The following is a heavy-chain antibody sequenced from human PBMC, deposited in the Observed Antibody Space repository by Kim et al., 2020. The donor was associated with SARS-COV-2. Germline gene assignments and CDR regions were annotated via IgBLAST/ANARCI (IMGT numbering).Heavy chain of an antibody. D-gene: IGHD3-3*01. V-gene: IGHV4-59*13. J-gene: IGHJ6*02. CDR1: GGSISSYY. Sequence: SETLSLTCTVSGGSISSYYWSWIRQPPGKGLEWIGYIYYSGSTNYNPSLKSRVTISVDTSKNQFSLKLSSVTAADTAVYYCARYGAVGYDFWSGHLNYYYYYGMDVWGQGTTVTVSS. CDR2: IYYSGST. CDR3: ARYGAVGYDFWSGHLNYYYYYGMDV.